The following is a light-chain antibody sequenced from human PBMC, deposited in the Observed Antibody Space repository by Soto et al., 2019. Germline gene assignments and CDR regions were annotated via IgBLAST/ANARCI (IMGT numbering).Light chain of an antibody. CDR1: SSDVGTYNY. J-gene: IGLJ1*01. CDR2: EVT. CDR3: SSYTGSSTLYV. Sequence: QSVLTQPASVSGSPGQSITISCTGTSSDVGTYNYVSWYQQHPGKAPKVMIYEVTYRPSGVSNRFSGSKSGNTASLTISGLQAEDEAEYYCSSYTGSSTLYVFRTGTKVTVL. V-gene: IGLV2-14*01.